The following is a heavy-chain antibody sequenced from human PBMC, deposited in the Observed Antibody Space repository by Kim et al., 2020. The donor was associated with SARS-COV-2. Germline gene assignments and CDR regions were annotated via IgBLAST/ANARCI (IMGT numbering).Heavy chain of an antibody. V-gene: IGHV1-2*02. J-gene: IGHJ1*01. D-gene: IGHD7-27*01. Sequence: YATKFQGRGTVTGEASINTAYMELSSLRSDDTAVYYCARSRTNGDTEYFQYWGQGTLVTVSS. CDR3: ARSRTNGDTEYFQY.